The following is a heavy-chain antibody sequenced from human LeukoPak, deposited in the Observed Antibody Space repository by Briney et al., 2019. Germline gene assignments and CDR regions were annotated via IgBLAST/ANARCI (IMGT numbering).Heavy chain of an antibody. CDR1: GFTFSSYE. D-gene: IGHD1-1*01. CDR3: ARSINWLFDY. J-gene: IGHJ4*02. V-gene: IGHV3-48*03. CDR2: ISSSGSTI. Sequence: GGSLRLSCAASGFTFSSYEMNWVRQAPGKGLEWVSYISSSGSTIYYADSVKGRFTISRDNAKKSLYLQMNSLRAEDTAIYYCARSINWLFDYWGQGTLVTVSS.